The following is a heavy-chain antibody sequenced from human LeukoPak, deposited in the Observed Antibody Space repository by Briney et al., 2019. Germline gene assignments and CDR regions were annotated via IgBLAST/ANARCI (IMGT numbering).Heavy chain of an antibody. CDR2: ISGSGGST. J-gene: IGHJ5*02. CDR1: GFTFSSYA. V-gene: IGHV3-23*01. D-gene: IGHD6-6*01. Sequence: GGSLRLSCAASGFTFSSYAMSWVRQAPGKGLEWVSAISGSGGSTYYADSVKGRFTISRDNSKDTLYLQMNSLRAEDTAVYYCVRGYSSSSHSGFDPWGQGTLVTVSS. CDR3: VRGYSSSSHSGFDP.